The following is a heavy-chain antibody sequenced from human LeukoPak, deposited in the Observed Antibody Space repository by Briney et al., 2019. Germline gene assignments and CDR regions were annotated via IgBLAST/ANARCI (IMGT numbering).Heavy chain of an antibody. CDR2: ISSSGSTI. CDR3: ARAGLMYYYYMDV. V-gene: IGHV3-48*03. J-gene: IGHJ6*03. CDR1: GFTFSSYE. Sequence: GGSLRLSCAASGFTFSSYEMNWVRQAPGKGLEWVSYISSSGSTIYYADSVKGRFTISRDNAKNSLYLQMNSLRAEDTAVYYCARAGLMYYYYMDVWGKGTTVTVSS. D-gene: IGHD2-8*01.